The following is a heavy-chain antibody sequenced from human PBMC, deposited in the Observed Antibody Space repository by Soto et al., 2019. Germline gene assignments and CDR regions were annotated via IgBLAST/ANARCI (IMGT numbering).Heavy chain of an antibody. Sequence: SETLSLTCTVSGGSISSYYWSWIRQPPGKGLEWIGYIYYSGSTNYNPSLKSRVTISVDTSKNQFSLKLSSVPAADTAVSYCARDSRYSSSWPPWRDSYYYGMDVWGQGTTVTVSS. J-gene: IGHJ6*02. V-gene: IGHV4-59*01. D-gene: IGHD6-13*01. CDR1: GGSISSYY. CDR2: IYYSGST. CDR3: ARDSRYSSSWPPWRDSYYYGMDV.